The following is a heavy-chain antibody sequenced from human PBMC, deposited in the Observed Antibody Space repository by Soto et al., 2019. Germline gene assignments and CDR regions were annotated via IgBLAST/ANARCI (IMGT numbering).Heavy chain of an antibody. V-gene: IGHV5-51*01. CDR2: IYPGDSDT. J-gene: IGHJ6*03. D-gene: IGHD4-4*01. CDR1: GYSFTSYW. Sequence: PGESLKISCKGSGYSFTSYWIGWVRQMPGKGLEWMGIIYPGDSDTRYSPSFQGQVTISADKSISTAYLQWSSLKASDTAMYYCARSHRTVTESYYYYYMDVWGKGTTVTVSS. CDR3: ARSHRTVTESYYYYYMDV.